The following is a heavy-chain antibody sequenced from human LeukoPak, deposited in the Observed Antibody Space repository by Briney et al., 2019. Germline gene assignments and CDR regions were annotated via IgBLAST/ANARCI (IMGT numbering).Heavy chain of an antibody. Sequence: SETLSLTCTVSGGSISGNYWSWIRQPPGKGLEWIGYIYYSGSTDYNPSLESRVTISVDTSKNQFSLKLRSVTAADTAVYYCATVAVIRGVTYFDYWGQGTLVTVSS. J-gene: IGHJ4*02. CDR1: GGSISGNY. CDR2: IYYSGST. V-gene: IGHV4-59*01. D-gene: IGHD3-10*01. CDR3: ATVAVIRGVTYFDY.